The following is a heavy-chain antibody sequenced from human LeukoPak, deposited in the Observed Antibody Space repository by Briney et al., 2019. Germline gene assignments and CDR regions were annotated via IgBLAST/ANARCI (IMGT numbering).Heavy chain of an antibody. V-gene: IGHV1-2*04. CDR1: GYTFAGYY. CDR3: ARVGRQQLTLYYFDY. CDR2: INPNSGGT. J-gene: IGHJ4*02. Sequence: GASVKVSCKASGYTFAGYYMHWVRQAPGQGLEWMGWINPNSGGTNYAQKFQGWVTMTRDTSISTAYMELSRLRSDDTAVYYCARVGRQQLTLYYFDYWGQGTLVTVSS. D-gene: IGHD6-13*01.